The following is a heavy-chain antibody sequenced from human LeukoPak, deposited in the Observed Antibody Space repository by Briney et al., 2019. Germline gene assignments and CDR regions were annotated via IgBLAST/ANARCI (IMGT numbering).Heavy chain of an antibody. CDR3: ARARRYDSSGYYYAFDY. Sequence: ASVKVSCKASGYTFTSYYMHWVRQAPGQGLEWMGIINPSGGSTSYAQKFQGRVTMTRDMSTSTVYMELSSLRSEDTAVYYCARARRYDSSGYYYAFDYWGRGTLVTVSS. V-gene: IGHV1-46*01. J-gene: IGHJ4*02. CDR1: GYTFTSYY. CDR2: INPSGGST. D-gene: IGHD3-22*01.